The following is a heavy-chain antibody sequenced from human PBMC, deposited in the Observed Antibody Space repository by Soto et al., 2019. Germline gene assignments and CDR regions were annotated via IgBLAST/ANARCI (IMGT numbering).Heavy chain of an antibody. CDR1: GFSFSNYW. Sequence: PGGSLSLSCAASGFSFSNYWMHWVRQAPGQGLEWMGIINPSGGSTSYAQKFQGRVTMTRDTSKNQFSLKLSSVTAADTAVYYCASLREGDLYCSGGSCYGHDYWGQGTLVTVSS. J-gene: IGHJ4*02. D-gene: IGHD2-15*01. V-gene: IGHV1-46*01. CDR3: ASLREGDLYCSGGSCYGHDY. CDR2: INPSGGST.